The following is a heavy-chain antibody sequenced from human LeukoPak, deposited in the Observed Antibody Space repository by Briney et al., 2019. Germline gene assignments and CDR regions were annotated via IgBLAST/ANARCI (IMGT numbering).Heavy chain of an antibody. J-gene: IGHJ6*02. D-gene: IGHD6-13*01. V-gene: IGHV1-18*01. CDR1: GYIFTSYG. CDR3: ARNLGTAGVYYGMDV. CDR2: ISAYNGNT. Sequence: ASVKVSCKASGYIFTSYGLSWVRQAPGQGLEWMGWISAYNGNTNYAQKVQGRVTMTTETSTRTAYMELGSLISDDTAVYYRARNLGTAGVYYGMDVWGQGTTVTVSS.